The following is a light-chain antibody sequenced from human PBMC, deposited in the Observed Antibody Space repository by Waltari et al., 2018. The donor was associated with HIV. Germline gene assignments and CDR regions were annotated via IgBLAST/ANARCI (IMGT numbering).Light chain of an antibody. Sequence: SALTQPASLSGSPGQSITISCTGTRSDAGSYHLVSWYQQHPGKAPKLMISEVTKRPSGDSNRFSGSKSGNTASLTISGLQAEDEGDYHCCSYAGTSILVFGGGTKLTVL. CDR2: EVT. V-gene: IGLV2-23*02. J-gene: IGLJ3*02. CDR3: CSYAGTSILV. CDR1: RSDAGSYHL.